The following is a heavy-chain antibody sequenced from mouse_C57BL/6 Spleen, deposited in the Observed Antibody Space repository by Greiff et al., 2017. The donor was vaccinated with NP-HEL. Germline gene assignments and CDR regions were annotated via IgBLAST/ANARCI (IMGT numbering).Heavy chain of an antibody. V-gene: IGHV1-54*01. CDR2: INPGSGGT. CDR1: GYAFTNYL. D-gene: IGHD2-5*01. Sequence: VQLQQSGAELVRPGTSVKVSCKASGYAFTNYLIEWVKQRPGQGLEWIGVINPGSGGTNYNEKFKGKATLTADKSSSTAYMQLSSLTSEDSAVYFCARSNYSNRYFDVWGTGTTVTVSS. J-gene: IGHJ1*03. CDR3: ARSNYSNRYFDV.